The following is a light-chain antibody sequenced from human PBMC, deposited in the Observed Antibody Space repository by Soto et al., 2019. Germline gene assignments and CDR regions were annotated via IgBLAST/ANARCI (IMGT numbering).Light chain of an antibody. CDR3: QQYYSSPIT. CDR1: QSVLYRSNNKNY. CDR2: WAS. V-gene: IGKV4-1*01. Sequence: DIVMTHSPDSLAVSLGERATINCKSSQSVLYRSNNKNYLGWYQQKVGQPPKLLIYWASTRDSGVPDRFSGSGSGTDFTLTISSLQAEDVAVYYCQQYYSSPITFGQGTRLEIK. J-gene: IGKJ5*01.